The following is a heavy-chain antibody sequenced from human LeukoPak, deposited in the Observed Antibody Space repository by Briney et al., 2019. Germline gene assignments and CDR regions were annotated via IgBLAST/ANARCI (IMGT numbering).Heavy chain of an antibody. D-gene: IGHD3-3*01. J-gene: IGHJ4*02. CDR1: GFTVSSNY. Sequence: GGSLRLSCAASGFTVSSNYRSWVRQAPGKGLEWVSVIYSGGSTYYADSVKGRFTISRDNSKNTLYLQMNSLRAEDTAVYYCARGPRITIFGVVIPRFDYWGQGTLVTVSS. V-gene: IGHV3-53*01. CDR3: ARGPRITIFGVVIPRFDY. CDR2: IYSGGST.